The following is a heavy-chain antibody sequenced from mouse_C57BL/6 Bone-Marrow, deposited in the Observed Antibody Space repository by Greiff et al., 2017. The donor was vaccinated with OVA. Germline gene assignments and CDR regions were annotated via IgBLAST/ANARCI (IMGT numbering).Heavy chain of an antibody. CDR1: GYTFTSYW. CDR2: INPSNGGT. D-gene: IGHD1-1*01. CDR3: ARPYYGSSMFAY. Sequence: QVQLQQPGTELVKPGASVKLSCTASGYTFTSYWMHWVQQRPGQGLEWIGNINPSNGGTNYNEKFKGKATLTVDKSSSTAYMQLSSLTSEDSAVYYCARPYYGSSMFAYWGQGTLVTVSA. V-gene: IGHV1-53*01. J-gene: IGHJ3*01.